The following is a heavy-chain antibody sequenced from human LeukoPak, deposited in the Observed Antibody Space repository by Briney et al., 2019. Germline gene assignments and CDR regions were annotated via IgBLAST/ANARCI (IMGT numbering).Heavy chain of an antibody. V-gene: IGHV3-23*01. J-gene: IGHJ4*02. D-gene: IGHD3-22*01. CDR3: AKAGEGYYYDSSGYYYDY. CDR1: GFTFSSYA. CDR2: ISGSGVTT. Sequence: GGSLRLSCVASGFTFSSYAMGWVRQAPGKGLEWVSAISGSGVTTHYAGSVKGRFSISRDNSKNTLYLQMNSLRAEDTAVYYCAKAGEGYYYDSSGYYYDYWGQGTLVTVPS.